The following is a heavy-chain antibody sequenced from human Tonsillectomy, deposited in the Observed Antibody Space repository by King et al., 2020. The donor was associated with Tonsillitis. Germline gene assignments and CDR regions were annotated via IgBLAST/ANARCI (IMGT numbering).Heavy chain of an antibody. CDR2: IYWNDDK. CDR1: GLSVYTGGVG. Sequence: ITLKESGPALVKPTQTLTLTCTFSGLSVYTGGVGVGWFRRPPGKALEWLALIYWNDDKHHSPSLKSRLTITKDTSKNQVVLTMTDMDPVDTATYYCARDGSSQMGFDFWGQGILVTVSS. CDR3: ARDGSSQMGFDF. D-gene: IGHD3-22*01. J-gene: IGHJ4*02. V-gene: IGHV2-5*01.